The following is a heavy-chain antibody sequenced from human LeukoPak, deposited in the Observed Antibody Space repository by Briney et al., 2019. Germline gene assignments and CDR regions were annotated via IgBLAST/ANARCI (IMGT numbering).Heavy chain of an antibody. CDR1: GFTFSSYD. Sequence: GGSLRLSCAASGFTFSSYDMHWVRQATGKGLEWVSAIGTAGDTYYPGSVKGRFTISRENAKNSLYLQMNSLRAGDTAVYYCARGFGGGRDDAFDIWGQGTMVTVSS. V-gene: IGHV3-13*01. CDR2: IGTAGDT. D-gene: IGHD2-15*01. J-gene: IGHJ3*02. CDR3: ARGFGGGRDDAFDI.